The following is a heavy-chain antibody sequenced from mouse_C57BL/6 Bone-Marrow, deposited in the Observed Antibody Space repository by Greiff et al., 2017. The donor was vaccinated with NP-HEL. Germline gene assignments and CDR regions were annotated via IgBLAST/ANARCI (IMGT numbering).Heavy chain of an antibody. V-gene: IGHV1-72*01. CDR3: ARYYYGSSSFAY. D-gene: IGHD1-1*01. Sequence: QVQLKQPGAELVKPGASVKLSCKASGYTFTSYLMHWVKQRPGRGLEWIGRIDPNSGGTKYNEKFKSKATLTVDKPSSTAYMQLNSLTSEDSAVYYCARYYYGSSSFAYWGQGTTLTVSS. J-gene: IGHJ2*01. CDR2: IDPNSGGT. CDR1: GYTFTSYL.